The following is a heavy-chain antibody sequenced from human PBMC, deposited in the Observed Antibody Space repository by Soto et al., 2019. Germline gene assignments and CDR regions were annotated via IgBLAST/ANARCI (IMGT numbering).Heavy chain of an antibody. CDR1: GFTFSDNL. J-gene: IGHJ3*01. CDR2: LHPDTGNT. Sequence: QVQLVQSGAELKKPGASVNISCTASGFTFSDNLINWVRQVPGQGLEWMGWLHPDTGNTRYSETFQSRVTLSRHPAASIAYLELSSLENENKALYFCARDIQSVCPRANDAFEVWGQGTMITVSS. D-gene: IGHD5-18*01. V-gene: IGHV1-3*01. CDR3: ARDIQSVCPRANDAFEV.